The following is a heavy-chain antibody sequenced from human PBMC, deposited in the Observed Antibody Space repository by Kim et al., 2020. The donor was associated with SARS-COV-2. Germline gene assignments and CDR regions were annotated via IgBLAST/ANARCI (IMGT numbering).Heavy chain of an antibody. D-gene: IGHD1-26*01. J-gene: IGHJ4*02. CDR3: ARAWEQYFDY. CDR2: T. V-gene: IGHV1-46*01. Sequence: TSYPQKFQGRVAMTRDTSTSTVYMELSSLRSEDTAVYYCARAWEQYFDYWGQGTLVTVSS.